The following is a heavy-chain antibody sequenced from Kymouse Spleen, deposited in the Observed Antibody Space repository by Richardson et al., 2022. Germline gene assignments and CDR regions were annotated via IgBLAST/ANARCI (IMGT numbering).Heavy chain of an antibody. D-gene: IGHD3-10*01. CDR3: ARDAPITMVRGVIPLYYYGMDV. CDR1: GYTFTSYG. CDR2: ISAYNGNT. Sequence: QVQLVQSGAEVKKPGASVKVSCKASGYTFTSYGISWVRQAPGQGLEWMGWISAYNGNTNYAQKLQGRVTMTTDTSTSTAYMELRSLRSDDTAVYYCARDAPITMVRGVIPLYYYGMDVWGQGTTVTVSS. V-gene: IGHV1-18*01. J-gene: IGHJ6*02.